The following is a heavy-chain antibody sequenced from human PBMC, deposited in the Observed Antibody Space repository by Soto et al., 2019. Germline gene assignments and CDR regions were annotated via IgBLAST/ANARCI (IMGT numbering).Heavy chain of an antibody. D-gene: IGHD4-4*01. J-gene: IGHJ4*02. CDR2: ISYDGSNK. Sequence: QVQLVESGGGVVQPGRSLRLCCAASGFTFSSYGMHWVRQAPGKGLEWVAVISYDGSNKYYADSVKGRFTISRDNSKNTLYLQMNSLRAEDTAVYYCAIEVRDGYSDGALGYWGQGTLVTVSS. CDR3: AIEVRDGYSDGALGY. V-gene: IGHV3-30*03. CDR1: GFTFSSYG.